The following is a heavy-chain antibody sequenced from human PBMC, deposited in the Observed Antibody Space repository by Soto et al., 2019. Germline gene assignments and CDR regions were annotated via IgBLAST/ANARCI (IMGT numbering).Heavy chain of an antibody. J-gene: IGHJ4*02. CDR1: GFSLTTRGVG. D-gene: IGHD5-18*01. CDR2: IYWDDDE. Sequence: QITLKESGPTLVKPTQTLTLTCTFSGFSLTTRGVGVGWIRQPPGKALEWLALIYWDDDEGYSPSLKSRLTITKDTSKHQVVLTMINMDPVDTATYYCAHRPRGYSYHFDYWGQGNLVTVSS. V-gene: IGHV2-5*02. CDR3: AHRPRGYSYHFDY.